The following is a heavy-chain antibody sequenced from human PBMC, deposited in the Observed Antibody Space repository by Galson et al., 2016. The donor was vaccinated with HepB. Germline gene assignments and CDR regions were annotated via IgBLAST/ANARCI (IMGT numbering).Heavy chain of an antibody. D-gene: IGHD5-12*01. Sequence: SLRLSCAASGFTFSNYWMTWVRQAPGKGLEWVANIRQDGSEKHYVGSVKGRFTISRDNAKNSLYLQVNSLRAEDTAVYYCARGGYSGYVVYWGQGTLVTVSS. CDR3: ARGGYSGYVVY. J-gene: IGHJ4*02. CDR1: GFTFSNYW. CDR2: IRQDGSEK. V-gene: IGHV3-7*01.